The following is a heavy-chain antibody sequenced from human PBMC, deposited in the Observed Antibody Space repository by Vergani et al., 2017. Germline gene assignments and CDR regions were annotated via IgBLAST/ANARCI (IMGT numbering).Heavy chain of an antibody. V-gene: IGHV3-23*01. CDR1: GFTFRSYA. Sequence: EVQLLESGGGLVQPEGSLRLFCAASGFTFRSYAMRWVRQATGKGLEWVSAISGSGGSTYYADSVKGRFNLARDNSKNTLYLQMNSLRAEDTAVYYCAKGTYYYGSGSYYTSWFDPWGQGTLVTVSS. D-gene: IGHD3-10*01. CDR2: ISGSGGST. J-gene: IGHJ5*02. CDR3: AKGTYYYGSGSYYTSWFDP.